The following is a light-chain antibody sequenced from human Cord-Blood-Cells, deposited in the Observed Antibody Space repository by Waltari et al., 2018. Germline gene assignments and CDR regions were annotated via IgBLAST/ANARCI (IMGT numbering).Light chain of an antibody. CDR2: GAS. CDR3: QQYGISPFT. J-gene: IGKJ3*01. CDR1: QSVSRSY. Sequence: EIVLTQSPGTLSLSLGARATLSCRASQSVSRSYLAWYQQKPGQAPMLLIYGASSRATGIPDKFSGSGSGTDFTLTISRLEPEDFAVYYCQQYGISPFTFGPGTKVDIK. V-gene: IGKV3-20*01.